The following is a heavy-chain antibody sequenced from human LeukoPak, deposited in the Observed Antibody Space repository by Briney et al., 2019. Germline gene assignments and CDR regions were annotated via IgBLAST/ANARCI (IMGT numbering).Heavy chain of an antibody. D-gene: IGHD6-13*01. V-gene: IGHV3-33*01. CDR2: IWYDGSNK. CDR1: GFTFSSYG. J-gene: IGHJ5*02. Sequence: PGRSLRLSCAASGFTFSSYGMHWVRQAPGKGLEWVAVIWYDGSNKYYADSVKGRFTISRDNSKNTLYLQMNSLRAEDTAVYYCAGGVGYSSSWIDPWGQGTLVTVSS. CDR3: AGGVGYSSSWIDP.